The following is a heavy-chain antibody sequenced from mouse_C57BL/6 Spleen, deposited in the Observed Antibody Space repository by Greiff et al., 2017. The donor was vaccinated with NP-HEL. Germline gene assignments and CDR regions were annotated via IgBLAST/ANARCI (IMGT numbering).Heavy chain of an antibody. D-gene: IGHD2-4*01. CDR3: ASSYYDYDGFAY. V-gene: IGHV1-22*01. CDR1: GYTFTDYN. CDR2: INPNNGGT. Sequence: EVQLQQSGPELVKPGASVKMSCKASGYTFTDYNMHWVKQSHGKSLEWIGYINPNNGGTSYNQKFKGKATLTVNKSSSTAYMELRSLTSEDSAVYYCASSYYDYDGFAYWGQGTLVTVSA. J-gene: IGHJ3*01.